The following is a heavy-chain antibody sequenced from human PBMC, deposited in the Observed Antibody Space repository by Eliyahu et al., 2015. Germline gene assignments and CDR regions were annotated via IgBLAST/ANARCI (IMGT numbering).Heavy chain of an antibody. J-gene: IGHJ6*02. Sequence: DNVKGRFTISRDSSTNTFNLQMDSLRGEDTAIYYCARAQRYFDYLPRVGLDLWGQGTTVTVSS. V-gene: IGHV3-53*01. D-gene: IGHD3-9*01. CDR3: ARAQRYFDYLPRVGLDL.